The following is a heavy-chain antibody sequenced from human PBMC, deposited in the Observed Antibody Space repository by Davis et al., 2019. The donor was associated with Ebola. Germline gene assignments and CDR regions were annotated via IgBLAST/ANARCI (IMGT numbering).Heavy chain of an antibody. Sequence: SETLSLTCAVSGGSFSSRNYHWSWIRQSPGKGLEWIGSMYYRGNSYYNPSLKSRVTISIDTSKNQFSLRLRSVTAADTAVYFCARDFVYWGQGTLVTVSS. CDR3: ARDFVY. CDR1: GGSFSSRNYH. V-gene: IGHV4-39*02. J-gene: IGHJ4*02. CDR2: MYYRGNS.